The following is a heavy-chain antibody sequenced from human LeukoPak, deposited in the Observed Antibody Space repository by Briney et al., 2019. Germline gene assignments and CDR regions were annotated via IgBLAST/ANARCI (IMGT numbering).Heavy chain of an antibody. CDR2: ISSSGGYT. J-gene: IGHJ4*02. CDR1: GFTFSSHS. Sequence: GGSLRLSCAASGFTFSSHSMNWVRQARGKGPQWVSFISSSGGYTYYTDSVKGRFTISRDNAKNSLYLQMNSLKTEDTAVYYCTTDQNTLYGVWGYWGQGTLVTVSS. CDR3: TTDQNTLYGVWGY. D-gene: IGHD3-16*01. V-gene: IGHV3-21*03.